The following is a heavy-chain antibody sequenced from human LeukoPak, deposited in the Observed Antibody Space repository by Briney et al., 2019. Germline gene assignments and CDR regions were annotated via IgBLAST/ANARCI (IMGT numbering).Heavy chain of an antibody. CDR2: ISYDGSNK. J-gene: IGHJ4*02. D-gene: IGHD1-26*01. Sequence: PGGSLRLSCAASGFTFSSYGMHWVRQAPGKGLEWVAVISYDGSNKYYADSVKGRFTISRDNSKNTLYLQMNSLRAEDTAVYYCAKDCIVGASSSFDYWGQGTLVTVSS. CDR3: AKDCIVGASSSFDY. CDR1: GFTFSSYG. V-gene: IGHV3-30*18.